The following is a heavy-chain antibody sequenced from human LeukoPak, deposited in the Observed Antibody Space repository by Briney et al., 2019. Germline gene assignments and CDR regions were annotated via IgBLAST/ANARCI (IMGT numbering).Heavy chain of an antibody. J-gene: IGHJ4*02. CDR1: GGSISSYY. Sequence: PSETLSLTCTVSGGSISSYYWSWIRQPLGKGLEWIGYIYYSGSTNYNPSLKSRVTISVDTSKNQFSLKLSSVTAADTAVYYCARVRSTGGCDYWGQGTLVTVSS. V-gene: IGHV4-59*01. CDR2: IYYSGST. D-gene: IGHD1-14*01. CDR3: ARVRSTGGCDY.